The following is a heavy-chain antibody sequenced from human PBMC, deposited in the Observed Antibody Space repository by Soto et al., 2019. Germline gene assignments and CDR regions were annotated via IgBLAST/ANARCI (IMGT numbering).Heavy chain of an antibody. CDR1: GFTFSDYY. CDR3: ARVWDYYDSSGYTANYFDY. D-gene: IGHD3-22*01. V-gene: IGHV3-11*04. Sequence: GGSLRLSCAASGFTFSDYYMSWIRQAPGKGLEWVSYIRYNGSNKYYADSVKGRFTISRDNSKNTLYLQMNSLRAEDTAVYYCARVWDYYDSSGYTANYFDYWGQGTLVTVSS. J-gene: IGHJ4*02. CDR2: IRYNGSNK.